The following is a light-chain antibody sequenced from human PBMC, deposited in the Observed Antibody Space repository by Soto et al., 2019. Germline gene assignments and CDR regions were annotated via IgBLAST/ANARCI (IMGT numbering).Light chain of an antibody. CDR3: QQSYSTPRT. J-gene: IGKJ1*01. Sequence: EIQMTQSPSSKSTSVGHRVTITCXASQSISSYLNWYQQKPGKAPKLLIYAASSLQSGVPSRFSGSGSGTDFTLTISSLQPEDFATYYCQQSYSTPRTFGQGTKVDIK. CDR1: QSISSY. CDR2: AAS. V-gene: IGKV1-39*01.